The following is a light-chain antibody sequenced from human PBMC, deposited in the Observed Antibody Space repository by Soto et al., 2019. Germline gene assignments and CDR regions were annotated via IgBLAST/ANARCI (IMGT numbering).Light chain of an antibody. CDR2: VNS. J-gene: IGLJ7*01. CDR1: SSNIGAGYY. V-gene: IGLV1-40*01. Sequence: QSVLTQPPSVSGATGQRVTIYCTGSSSNIGAGYYVYWYQQLPGKAPKLLIYVNSNRPSGIPDRFSGSKAGTSASLAITGLQPEDEGDYYCQSYDRSLGDFVFGGGTQLTVL. CDR3: QSYDRSLGDFV.